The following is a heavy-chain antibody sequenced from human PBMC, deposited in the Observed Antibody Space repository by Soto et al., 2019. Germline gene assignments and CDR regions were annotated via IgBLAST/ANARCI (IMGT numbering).Heavy chain of an antibody. CDR2: IYPGDSDT. CDR3: ARLGAITIFGVVNSWFDP. V-gene: IGHV5-51*01. Sequence: PGESLKISCKGSGYSFTSYWIGWVRQMPGKGLEWMGIIYPGDSDTRYSPSFQGQVTISADKSISTAYLQWSSLKASDTAMYYCARLGAITIFGVVNSWFDPWGQGTLVTVSS. D-gene: IGHD3-3*01. CDR1: GYSFTSYW. J-gene: IGHJ5*02.